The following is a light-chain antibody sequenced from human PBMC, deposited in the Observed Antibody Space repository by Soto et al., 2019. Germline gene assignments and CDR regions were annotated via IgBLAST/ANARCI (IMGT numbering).Light chain of an antibody. CDR1: QSLLHSNGYNY. J-gene: IGKJ5*01. Sequence: DIVMTQSPLSLPVTPGEPASISCRSSQSLLHSNGYNYLDWYLQKPGQSPQLLIYLGSNRASGVPDMFSGSGSGTDFTLKISRVEAEYVGVYYCMQALQTPTFGQGTRLEIK. CDR2: LGS. V-gene: IGKV2-28*01. CDR3: MQALQTPT.